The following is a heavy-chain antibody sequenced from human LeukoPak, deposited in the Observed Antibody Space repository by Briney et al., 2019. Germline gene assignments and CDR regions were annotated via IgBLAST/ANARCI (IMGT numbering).Heavy chain of an antibody. V-gene: IGHV3-48*03. Sequence: PGGSLRLSCAASGFIFSTYEMNWVRQAPGKGLQWVSYISSGDPTIYYADSVKGRFTISRDNAKNSLYLQMSSLRAEDTAVYYCARGWTDWHNALDVWGQGTTVTVSS. J-gene: IGHJ6*02. D-gene: IGHD3/OR15-3a*01. CDR2: ISSGDPTI. CDR1: GFIFSTYE. CDR3: ARGWTDWHNALDV.